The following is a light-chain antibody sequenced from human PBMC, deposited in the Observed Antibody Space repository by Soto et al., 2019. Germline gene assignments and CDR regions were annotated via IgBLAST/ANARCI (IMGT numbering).Light chain of an antibody. Sequence: EIVLTQSPATLSLSPGERATLSCRASQSVSSYLAWYQQKPGQAPRLLIYDASNRATGIPARFSGSRSGTDFTLTISSLEPEDFAVYYCQQRSNWHEVTFGPGTKVDIK. J-gene: IGKJ3*01. CDR3: QQRSNWHEVT. CDR2: DAS. CDR1: QSVSSY. V-gene: IGKV3-11*01.